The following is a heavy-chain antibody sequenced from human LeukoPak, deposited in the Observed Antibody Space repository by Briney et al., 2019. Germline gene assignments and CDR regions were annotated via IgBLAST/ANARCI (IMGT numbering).Heavy chain of an antibody. CDR3: ARMRKSDMTTVTQFDY. V-gene: IGHV4-30-2*01. D-gene: IGHD4-11*01. J-gene: IGHJ4*02. CDR1: GGSISSGGYY. CDR2: IYHSGST. Sequence: PSETLSLTCTVSGGSISSGGYYWSWIRQPPGKGLEWIGYIYHSGSTYYNPSLKSRVTISVDRSKNQFSLKLSSVTAADTAVYYCARMRKSDMTTVTQFDYWGQGTLVTVSS.